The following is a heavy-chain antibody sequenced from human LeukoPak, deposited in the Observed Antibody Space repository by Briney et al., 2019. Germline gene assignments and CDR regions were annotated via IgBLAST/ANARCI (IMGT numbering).Heavy chain of an antibody. Sequence: PGGSLRLSCATSGFIFSSDSMIWVRQAPGKGLEWVSSISSTGIYIYYADSLKGRFTISRDNAKNSLYLQMNSLRAEDTAVYYCARDPRRFSSGRNWFDPWGQGTLVTVSS. CDR2: ISSTGIYI. CDR3: ARDPRRFSSGRNWFDP. CDR1: GFIFSSDS. V-gene: IGHV3-21*04. D-gene: IGHD3-10*01. J-gene: IGHJ5*02.